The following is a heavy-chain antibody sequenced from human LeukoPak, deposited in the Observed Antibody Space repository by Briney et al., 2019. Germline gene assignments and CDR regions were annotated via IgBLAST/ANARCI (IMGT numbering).Heavy chain of an antibody. J-gene: IGHJ4*02. CDR1: GGTFSSYA. D-gene: IGHD3-9*01. Sequence: PPAPVKASCKASGGTFSSYAISWVRQAPGQGLEWMGGIIPIFGTANYAQKFQGRVTITADESTSTAYMELSSLRSEDTAVYYCARAEDDILTGYSTLDYWGQGTLVTVSS. CDR2: IIPIFGTA. V-gene: IGHV1-69*13. CDR3: ARAEDDILTGYSTLDY.